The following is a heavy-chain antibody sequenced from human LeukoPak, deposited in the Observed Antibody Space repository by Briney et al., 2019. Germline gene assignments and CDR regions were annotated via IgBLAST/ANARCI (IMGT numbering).Heavy chain of an antibody. V-gene: IGHV3-30*03. CDR3: ARVEASGYDYGAFDY. CDR1: GFTFSSYG. D-gene: IGHD5-12*01. J-gene: IGHJ4*02. CDR2: ISYDGSNK. Sequence: GGSLRLSCAASGFTFSSYGMHWVRQAPGKGLEWVAVISYDGSNKYYADSVKGRFTISRDNAKNSLYLQMSSLRADDTAVYYCARVEASGYDYGAFDYWGQGTLVTASS.